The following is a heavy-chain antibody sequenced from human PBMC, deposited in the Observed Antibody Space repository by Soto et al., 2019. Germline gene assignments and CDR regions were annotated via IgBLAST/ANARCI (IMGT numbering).Heavy chain of an antibody. J-gene: IGHJ4*02. CDR2: ISYDGSNK. CDR1: GFTFSSYA. D-gene: IGHD3-10*01. V-gene: IGHV3-30-3*01. CDR3: ARGITMVRGVIIDYFDY. Sequence: QVQLVESGGGVVQPGRSLRLSCAASGFTFSSYAMHWVRQAPGKGLEWVAVISYDGSNKYYADSVKGRFTISRDNSKNTPYLQMNSLRAEDTAVYYCARGITMVRGVIIDYFDYWGQGTLVTVSS.